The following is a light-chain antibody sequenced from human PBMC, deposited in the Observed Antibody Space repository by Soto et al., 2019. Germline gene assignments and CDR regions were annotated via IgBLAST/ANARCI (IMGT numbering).Light chain of an antibody. CDR3: QQSYSTPYT. CDR2: AAS. V-gene: IGKV1-39*01. J-gene: IGKJ2*01. CDR1: QSISSY. Sequence: DIQMTQSPSSLSASVGDRVTITCRASQSISSYLNWYQQKPVKAPKLLIYAASSLQSGVPSRFSGSGSGTDFTLTISILQPEDFATYYCQQSYSTPYTFGQGTKLEIQ.